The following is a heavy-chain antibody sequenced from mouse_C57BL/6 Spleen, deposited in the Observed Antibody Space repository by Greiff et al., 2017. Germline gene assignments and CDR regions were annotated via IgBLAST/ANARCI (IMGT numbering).Heavy chain of an antibody. D-gene: IGHD1-1*01. V-gene: IGHV5-16*01. CDR3: ARASSFGYFDV. J-gene: IGHJ1*03. CDR2: INYDGSST. CDR1: GFTFSDYY. Sequence: EVQLVESEGGLVQPGSSMKLSCTASGFTFSDYYMAWVRQVPEKGLEWVANINYDGSSTYYLDSLKSRFIISRDNAKNILYLQMSSLKSEDTATYYCARASSFGYFDVWGTGTTVTVSS.